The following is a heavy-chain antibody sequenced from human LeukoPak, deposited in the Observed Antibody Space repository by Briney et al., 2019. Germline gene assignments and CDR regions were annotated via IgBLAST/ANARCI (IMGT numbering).Heavy chain of an antibody. J-gene: IGHJ4*02. Sequence: GGSLRLSCAASGFTFSDYWMRWVRQAPGKGLEWVSIIYTGGTTHYADSLKDRFTISRDDSINTLYLQMNSLRAEDTAVYYCARDSSSYYFDYWGQGTLVTVSS. D-gene: IGHD6-6*01. CDR1: GFTFSDYW. CDR3: ARDSSSYYFDY. CDR2: IYTGGTT. V-gene: IGHV3-66*01.